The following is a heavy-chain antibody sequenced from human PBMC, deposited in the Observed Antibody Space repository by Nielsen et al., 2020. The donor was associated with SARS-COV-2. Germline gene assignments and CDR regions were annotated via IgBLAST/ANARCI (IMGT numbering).Heavy chain of an antibody. D-gene: IGHD3-3*01. CDR3: ARNDFWSDYYSDV. CDR1: GFTFSDYY. J-gene: IGHJ6*02. V-gene: IGHV3-11*01. Sequence: GGSLRLSCAASGFTFSDYYMSWIRQAPGKGLEWVSYISSSGSTIYYADSVKGRFTISRDNAKNSLYLQMNSLRAEDTAVYYCARNDFWSDYYSDVWGQGTTVTVSS. CDR2: ISSSGSTI.